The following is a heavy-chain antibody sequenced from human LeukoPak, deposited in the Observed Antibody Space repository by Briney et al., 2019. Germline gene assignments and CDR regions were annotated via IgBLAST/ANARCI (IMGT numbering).Heavy chain of an antibody. D-gene: IGHD6-13*01. V-gene: IGHV3-23*01. J-gene: IGHJ6*02. CDR1: GFTFSSYA. Sequence: PGGSLRLSRVASGFTFSSYAMSWVRQAPGKGLEWVSAIGGSGGSTYYADSVKGRFTVSRDDFKNTLYLQMNSLRVEDTAVYYCAKDEAPAAGSWNYYYGMDVWGQGTTVTVSS. CDR2: IGGSGGST. CDR3: AKDEAPAAGSWNYYYGMDV.